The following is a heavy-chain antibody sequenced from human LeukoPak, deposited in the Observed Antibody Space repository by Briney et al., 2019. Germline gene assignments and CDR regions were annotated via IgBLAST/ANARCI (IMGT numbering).Heavy chain of an antibody. CDR1: GGSISSYY. Sequence: SETLSLTCTVSGGSISSYYWSWIRQPPGKGLEWIGYIYYSGSTNYNPSLKSRVTISVDTSKNQFSLKLSSVTAADTAVYYCARDPAGAPYFDYWGQGTLVTVSS. J-gene: IGHJ4*02. D-gene: IGHD1-14*01. CDR3: ARDPAGAPYFDY. CDR2: IYYSGST. V-gene: IGHV4-59*01.